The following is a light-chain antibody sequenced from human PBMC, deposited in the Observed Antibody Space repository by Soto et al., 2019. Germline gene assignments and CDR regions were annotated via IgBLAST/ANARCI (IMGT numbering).Light chain of an antibody. CDR3: SSYTSSSTLV. CDR2: EVS. Sequence: QSVLIQPASESGSPAQSTTISCSGTSSDVGGYNYVSWYQQHPGKAPKLMIYEVSNRPSGVSNRFSGSKSGNTASLTISGLQAEDEADYYCSSYTSSSTLVFGGGTKVTVL. J-gene: IGLJ3*02. CDR1: SSDVGGYNY. V-gene: IGLV2-14*01.